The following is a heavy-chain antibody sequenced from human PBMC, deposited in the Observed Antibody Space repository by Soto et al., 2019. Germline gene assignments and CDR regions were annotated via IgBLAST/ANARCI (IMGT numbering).Heavy chain of an antibody. CDR1: GFTFSSYS. Sequence: EVQLVESGGGLVQPGGSLRLSCAASGFTFSSYSMNWVRQAPGKGLEWVSYITSSSSTIYYADSVKGRFTISRDNAKNSLYLQMNNLIDEDTAVYYCARANPSFDYWGQGTLVTVSS. CDR2: ITSSSSTI. V-gene: IGHV3-48*02. J-gene: IGHJ4*02. D-gene: IGHD7-27*01. CDR3: ARANPSFDY.